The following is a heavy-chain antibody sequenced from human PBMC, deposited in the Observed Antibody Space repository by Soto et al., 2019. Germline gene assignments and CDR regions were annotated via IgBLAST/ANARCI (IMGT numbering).Heavy chain of an antibody. J-gene: IGHJ6*03. D-gene: IGHD6-6*01. CDR1: GGSFSGYY. Sequence: SETLCLTCAVYGGSFSGYYWSWIRKPPGKGLEWIGEINHSGSTNYNPSLKSRVTISVDTSKNQFSLKLSSVTAADTAVYYCARGLAARHYYYYMDVWGKGTTVTVSS. CDR3: ARGLAARHYYYYMDV. V-gene: IGHV4-34*01. CDR2: INHSGST.